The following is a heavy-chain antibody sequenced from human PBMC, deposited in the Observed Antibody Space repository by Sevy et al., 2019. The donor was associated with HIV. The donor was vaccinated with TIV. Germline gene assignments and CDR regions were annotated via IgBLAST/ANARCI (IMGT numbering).Heavy chain of an antibody. CDR3: ARGHSTSSLSGATGDY. CDR1: GYTFTSYA. Sequence: ASVKVSCKASGYTFTSYAMHWVRQAPGQRLEWMGWINAGNGNTKYSQKFQGRVTITRDTSASTAYMGLSSLRSEDTAAYYCARGHSTSSLSGATGDYWGQGTLVTVSS. D-gene: IGHD6-6*01. J-gene: IGHJ4*02. CDR2: INAGNGNT. V-gene: IGHV1-3*01.